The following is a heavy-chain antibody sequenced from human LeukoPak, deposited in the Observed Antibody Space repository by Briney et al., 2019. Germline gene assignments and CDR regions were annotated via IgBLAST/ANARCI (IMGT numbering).Heavy chain of an antibody. Sequence: GGSLGLSCAASGFTFSSYGMHWVRQAPGKGLEWVAVIWYDGSNKYYADSVKGRFTISRDNSKNTLYLQMNSLRAEDTAVYYCAREYSWTAFDYWGQGTLVTVSS. V-gene: IGHV3-33*01. J-gene: IGHJ4*02. CDR1: GFTFSSYG. CDR2: IWYDGSNK. CDR3: AREYSWTAFDY. D-gene: IGHD1-1*01.